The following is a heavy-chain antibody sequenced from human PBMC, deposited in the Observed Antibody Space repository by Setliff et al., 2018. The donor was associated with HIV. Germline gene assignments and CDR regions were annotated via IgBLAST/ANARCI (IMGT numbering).Heavy chain of an antibody. CDR3: AREQHRMYNSGWYFHIDS. Sequence: PSETLSLTCTVSDGSISSYYWSWIRQPAGKGLEWIGRIYISAATTNYNPSLKSRVSMSVDTSKNQFSLKLSSVTAADTAVYYCAREQHRMYNSGWYFHIDSWGQGALVTVSS. D-gene: IGHD6-19*01. V-gene: IGHV4-4*07. CDR1: DGSISSYY. CDR2: IYISAATT. J-gene: IGHJ4*02.